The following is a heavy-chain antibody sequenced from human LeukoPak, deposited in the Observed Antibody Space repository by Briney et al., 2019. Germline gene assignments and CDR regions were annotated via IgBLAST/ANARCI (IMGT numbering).Heavy chain of an antibody. CDR3: ARDKDAGSWSKYGMDV. D-gene: IGHD6-13*01. CDR2: IWYDGNNE. CDR1: GFTYSSYG. V-gene: IGHV3-33*01. Sequence: GGSLRLSCAASGFTYSSYGMHWVRQAPGKGLEWVAVIWYDGNNEYYADSVKGGFTISRDNSKNTLYLQMNSLRAEDTAVYYCARDKDAGSWSKYGMDVWGQGTTVTVSS. J-gene: IGHJ6*02.